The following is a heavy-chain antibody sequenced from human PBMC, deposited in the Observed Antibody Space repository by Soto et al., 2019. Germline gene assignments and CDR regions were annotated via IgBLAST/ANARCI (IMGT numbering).Heavy chain of an antibody. D-gene: IGHD3-10*01. CDR3: GRDVSSSWDGSGV. V-gene: IGHV3-49*03. J-gene: IGHJ6*04. Sequence: EVQLEESGGGLVQPGRSLRLSCTASGFTFGDHAMSWFRQAPGKGLEWVGLIRRKGGAAEYAASVKGRFTISRDDSKSSAYLQMNSLKTEDTAVYYCGRDVSSSWDGSGVWGRGTTVTVSS. CDR2: IRRKGGAA. CDR1: GFTFGDHA.